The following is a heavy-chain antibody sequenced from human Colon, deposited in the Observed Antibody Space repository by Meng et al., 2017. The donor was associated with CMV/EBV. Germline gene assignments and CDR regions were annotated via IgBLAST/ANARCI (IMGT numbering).Heavy chain of an antibody. CDR1: GFTFSSYA. V-gene: IGHV3-23*03. J-gene: IGHJ4*02. Sequence: GESLKISCAASGFTFSSYAMSWVRQAPGKGLEWVSVIYSGGSSTYYADSVKGRFTISRDNSKNTLYLQMNSLRAEDTAVYYCAKTRYCSSTSCYGGSSGTPYLFDYWGQGTLVTVS. CDR3: AKTRYCSSTSCYGGSSGTPYLFDY. D-gene: IGHD2-2*01. CDR2: IYSGGSST.